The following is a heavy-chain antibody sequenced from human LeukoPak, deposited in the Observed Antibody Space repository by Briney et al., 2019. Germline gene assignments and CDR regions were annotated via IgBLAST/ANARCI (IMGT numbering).Heavy chain of an antibody. CDR3: ATSTAVAGPSYFDY. Sequence: GASVKVSCKVSGYTLTELSMHWVRQAPGKGLEWMGGFDPEDGETIYAQKFQGRVSITEDTSTDTAYMELSSLRSEDTAVYYCATSTAVAGPSYFDYWGQGTLVTVSS. J-gene: IGHJ4*02. D-gene: IGHD6-19*01. CDR2: FDPEDGET. CDR1: GYTLTELS. V-gene: IGHV1-24*01.